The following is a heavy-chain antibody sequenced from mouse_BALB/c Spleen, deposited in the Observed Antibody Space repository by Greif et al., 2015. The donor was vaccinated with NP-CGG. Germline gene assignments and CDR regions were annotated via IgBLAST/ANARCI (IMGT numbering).Heavy chain of an antibody. Sequence: VMLVESGPGLVAPSQSLSITCTVSGFSLTSYGVHWVRQPPGKGLEWLGVIWAGGSTNYNSALMSRLSISKDNSKSQVFLKMNSLQTDDTAMYYCARDQGTARATLYFDYWGQGTTLTVSS. CDR1: GFSLTSYG. CDR2: IWAGGST. D-gene: IGHD3-2*01. V-gene: IGHV2-9*02. CDR3: ARDQGTARATLYFDY. J-gene: IGHJ2*01.